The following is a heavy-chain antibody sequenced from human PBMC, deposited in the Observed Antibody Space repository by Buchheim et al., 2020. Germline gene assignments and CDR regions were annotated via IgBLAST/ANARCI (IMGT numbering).Heavy chain of an antibody. CDR1: GFTFSSYG. CDR2: IWYDGSNK. J-gene: IGHJ6*03. CDR3: ARVGYDFWRGYYTGIFWHYYYYYMDV. D-gene: IGHD3-3*01. Sequence: QVQLVESGGGVVQPGRSLRLSCAASGFTFSSYGMHWVRQAPGKGLEWVAVIWYDGSNKYYADSVKGRFTISRDNSKNTLYLQMNSLRAEDTAVYYCARVGYDFWRGYYTGIFWHYYYYYMDVWGKGTT. V-gene: IGHV3-33*01.